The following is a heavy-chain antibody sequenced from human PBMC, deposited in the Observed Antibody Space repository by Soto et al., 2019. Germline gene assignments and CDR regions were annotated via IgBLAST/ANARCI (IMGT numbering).Heavy chain of an antibody. D-gene: IGHD3-10*01. CDR1: VVSISSADYY. J-gene: IGHJ6*02. V-gene: IGHV4-30-4*01. Sequence: SETLSLTCTVSVVSISSADYYWSWIRQPPGKGLEWIGYIYYSGSTYYNPSLKSRATISVDTSKNQFSLKLSSETAADTAVYFCARDLVYYYGSGSYYSSYYYGVDVWGEGTTV. CDR3: ARDLVYYYGSGSYYSSYYYGVDV. CDR2: IYYSGST.